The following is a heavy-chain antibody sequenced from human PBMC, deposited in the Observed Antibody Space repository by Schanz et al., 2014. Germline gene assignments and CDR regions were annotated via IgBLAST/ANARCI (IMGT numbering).Heavy chain of an antibody. Sequence: EVQLAESGGGLVQPGGSLRLSCAASGFTFSGFWMTWVRQAPGKGLEWVANIKKDGSEKYYVDSVKGRFTISRDNAKNSLCLQMNSLRPEDTAVYYCARGQVLESWGQGTLVTVSS. J-gene: IGHJ5*02. D-gene: IGHD1-1*01. V-gene: IGHV3-7*01. CDR3: ARGQVLES. CDR2: IKKDGSEK. CDR1: GFTFSGFW.